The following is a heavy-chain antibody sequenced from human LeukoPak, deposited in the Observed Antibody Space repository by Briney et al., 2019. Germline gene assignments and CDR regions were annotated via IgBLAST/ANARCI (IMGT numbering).Heavy chain of an antibody. D-gene: IGHD3-3*01. Sequence: GGSLRLSCAASGFSLDNFEMNWVCQAPGKGLEWIAYVDNDGWATSYYADSVKGRFTITRDDAKNSLYLQMDSLTVEDTAVYYCARDLFGWSLDPWGQGTLVSVSS. CDR1: GFSLDNFE. J-gene: IGHJ5*02. CDR2: VDNDGWAT. V-gene: IGHV3-48*03. CDR3: ARDLFGWSLDP.